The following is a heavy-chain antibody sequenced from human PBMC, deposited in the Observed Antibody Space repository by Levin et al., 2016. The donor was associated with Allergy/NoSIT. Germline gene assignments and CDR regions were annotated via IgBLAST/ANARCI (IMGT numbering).Heavy chain of an antibody. V-gene: IGHV4-59*08. CDR3: ARRPYTFGEGWFDP. J-gene: IGHJ5*02. Sequence: WIRQPPGKGLEWIGYIYYSGSTNYNPSLKSRVTISVDTSKNQFSLKLSSVTAADTAVYYCARRPYTFGEGWFDPWGQGTLVTVSS. CDR2: IYYSGST. D-gene: IGHD2/OR15-2a*01.